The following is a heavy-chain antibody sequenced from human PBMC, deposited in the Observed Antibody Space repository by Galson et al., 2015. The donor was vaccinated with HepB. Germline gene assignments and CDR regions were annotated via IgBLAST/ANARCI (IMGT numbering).Heavy chain of an antibody. V-gene: IGHV1-18*01. CDR3: ARDELWTIEGIDY. CDR2: ISAYNGNT. CDR1: GYTFTNYG. Sequence: SVKVSCKASGYTFTNYGVSWVRQAPGQGPEWMGWISAYNGNTNYAQKVQGRVTMTTDTSTSTAYMELRSLRSDDTAVYYCARDELWTIEGIDYWGQGTLVTVSS. D-gene: IGHD5-18*01. J-gene: IGHJ4*02.